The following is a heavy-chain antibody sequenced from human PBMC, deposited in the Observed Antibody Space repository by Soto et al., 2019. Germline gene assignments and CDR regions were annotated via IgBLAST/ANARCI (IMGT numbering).Heavy chain of an antibody. CDR1: GFTFSSYA. CDR3: AKASSNGDYAYYYYYMDV. Sequence: GGSLRLSCAAPGFTFSSYAMSWVRQAPGKGLEWVSAISGSGGSTYYADSVKGRFTISRDNSKNTLYLQMNSLRAEDTAVYYCAKASSNGDYAYYYYYMDVWGKGTTVTVSS. CDR2: ISGSGGST. J-gene: IGHJ6*03. D-gene: IGHD4-17*01. V-gene: IGHV3-23*01.